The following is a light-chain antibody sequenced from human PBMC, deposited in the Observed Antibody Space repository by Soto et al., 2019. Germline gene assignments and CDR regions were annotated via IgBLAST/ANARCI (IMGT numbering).Light chain of an antibody. Sequence: IVMTQYKGTLSLSAGERTTLSFRASQSVSSSYLAWSQQKPGQAPRLLIYGASSRATGIPDRFSGSGSGTDFTLTISRLEPEDFAVYYCRQYGSSPPITCGEGTRLEIK. CDR2: GAS. CDR3: RQYGSSPPIT. CDR1: QSVSSSY. V-gene: IGKV3-20*01. J-gene: IGKJ5*01.